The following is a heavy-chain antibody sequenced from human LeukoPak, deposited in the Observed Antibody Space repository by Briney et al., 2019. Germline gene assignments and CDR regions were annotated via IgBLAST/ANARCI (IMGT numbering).Heavy chain of an antibody. CDR3: ARGELRVPIVVVPAAIRGY. CDR1: GFTFTDYY. V-gene: IGHV3-11*04. D-gene: IGHD2-2*02. CDR2: ITNSGTTI. Sequence: PGGSLRLSCAASGFTFTDYYMSWIRQAPGKGLEWVSYITNSGTTIYYADSVKGRFTISRDNAKNSLYLQMNSLRAEDTAVYYCARGELRVPIVVVPAAIRGYWGQGTLVTVSS. J-gene: IGHJ4*02.